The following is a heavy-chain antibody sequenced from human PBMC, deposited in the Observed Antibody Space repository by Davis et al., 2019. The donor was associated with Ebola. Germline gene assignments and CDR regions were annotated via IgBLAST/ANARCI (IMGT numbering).Heavy chain of an antibody. CDR1: GGSFSGYY. J-gene: IGHJ4*02. CDR3: ARGDGYNSRRFDY. Sequence: PSETLSLTCAVYGGSFSGYYWSWIRQPPGKGLEWIGEINHSGSTNYNPSLKSRVTISVDTSKNQLSLKLSSVTAADTAVYYCARGDGYNSRRFDYWGQGTLVTVSS. D-gene: IGHD5-24*01. CDR2: INHSGST. V-gene: IGHV4-34*01.